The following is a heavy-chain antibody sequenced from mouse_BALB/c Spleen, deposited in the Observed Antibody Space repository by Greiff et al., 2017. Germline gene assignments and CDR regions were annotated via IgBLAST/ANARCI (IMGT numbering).Heavy chain of an antibody. CDR1: GFTFSSYT. V-gene: IGHV5-6-4*01. CDR3: TRDQLGGYFDY. Sequence: EVKLVESGGGLVKPGGSLKLSCAASGFTFSSYTMSWVRQTPEKRLEWVATISSGGSYTYYPDSVKGRFTISRDNAKNTLYLQMSSLKSEDTAMYYCTRDQLGGYFDYWGQGTTLTVSS. CDR2: ISSGGSYT. D-gene: IGHD4-1*02. J-gene: IGHJ2*01.